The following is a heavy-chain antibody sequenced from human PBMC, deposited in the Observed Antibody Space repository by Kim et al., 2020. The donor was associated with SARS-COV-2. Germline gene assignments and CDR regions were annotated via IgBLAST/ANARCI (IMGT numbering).Heavy chain of an antibody. CDR1: GGSMRSYY. CDR3: ATYSGVDAFEI. D-gene: IGHD2-21*01. J-gene: IGHJ3*02. Sequence: SETLSLTCTVSGGSMRSYYWGWIRQPPGKGLEWIGYIHYSGSTNYNPSLKSRVTISLDTSKNQFSLELSSVTVADTAVFYCATYSGVDAFEIWGQGTMVTVYS. CDR2: IHYSGST. V-gene: IGHV4-59*08.